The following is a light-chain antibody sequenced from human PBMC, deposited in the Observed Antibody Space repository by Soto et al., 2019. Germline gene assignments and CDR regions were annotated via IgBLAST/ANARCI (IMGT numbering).Light chain of an antibody. Sequence: EIVLTQSPGTLSLSSGERXTLSXXASQSVRSNYLAWYQQKPGQAPRLLIYGASSRATGIPDRFGGSGSGTDFTLTISRLEPEXXAVYYXQXYASSPLTFGGGTKVEIK. CDR2: GAS. V-gene: IGKV3-20*01. CDR3: QXYASSPLT. J-gene: IGKJ4*01. CDR1: QSVRSNY.